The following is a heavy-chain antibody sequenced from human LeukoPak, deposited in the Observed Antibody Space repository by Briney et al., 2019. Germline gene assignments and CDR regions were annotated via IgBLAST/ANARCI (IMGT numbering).Heavy chain of an antibody. CDR2: ISSSSSYI. V-gene: IGHV3-21*01. D-gene: IGHD3-10*01. CDR3: AREDGDFDY. Sequence: GGSLRLSCAVSGFPFSDAWMNWVRQAPGKGLEWVSSISSSSSYIYYADSVKGRFTISRDNAKNSLYLQMNSLRAEDTAVYYCAREDGDFDYWGQGTLVTVSS. CDR1: GFPFSDAW. J-gene: IGHJ4*02.